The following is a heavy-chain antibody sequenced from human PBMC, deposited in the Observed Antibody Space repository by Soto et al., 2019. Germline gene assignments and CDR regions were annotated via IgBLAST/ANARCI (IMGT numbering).Heavy chain of an antibody. CDR2: IYYSGST. Sequence: PSETLSLTCTVSGGSISSGGYYWSWIRQHPGKGLEWIGYIYYSGSTYYNPSLKSRVTISVDTSKNQFSLKLSSVTAADTAVYYCARVGGLVVAEKGDVFDIWGQGTMVTVSS. J-gene: IGHJ3*02. V-gene: IGHV4-31*03. CDR3: ARVGGLVVAEKGDVFDI. D-gene: IGHD2-15*01. CDR1: GGSISSGGYY.